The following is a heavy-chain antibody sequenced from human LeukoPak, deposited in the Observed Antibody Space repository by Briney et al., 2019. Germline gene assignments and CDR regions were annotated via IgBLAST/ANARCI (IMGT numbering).Heavy chain of an antibody. CDR2: IYYSGST. CDR1: GGSVSSSNYY. CDR3: ARQLYSYGAYSDY. V-gene: IGHV4-39*01. D-gene: IGHD5-18*01. Sequence: SETLSLTCTVSGGSVSSSNYYWGWIRQPPGKGLEWIGSIYYSGSTYYNPSLKSRVTISVDTSKNQFSLKLSSVTAADTAVYYCARQLYSYGAYSDYWGQGTLVTVSS. J-gene: IGHJ4*02.